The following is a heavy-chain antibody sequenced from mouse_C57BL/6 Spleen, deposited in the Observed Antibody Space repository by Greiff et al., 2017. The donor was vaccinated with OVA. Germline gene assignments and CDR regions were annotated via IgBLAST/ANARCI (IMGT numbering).Heavy chain of an antibody. J-gene: IGHJ2*01. D-gene: IGHD3-2*02. CDR1: GYTFTSYW. V-gene: IGHV1-50*01. Sequence: VQLQQPGAELVKPGASVKLSCKASGYTFTSYWMQWVKQRPGQGLEWIGEIDPSDSYTNYNQKFKGKATLTVDTSSSTAYMQLSSLTSEDSAVYYCASAGYDYFDYWGQGTTLTVSS. CDR2: IDPSDSYT. CDR3: ASAGYDYFDY.